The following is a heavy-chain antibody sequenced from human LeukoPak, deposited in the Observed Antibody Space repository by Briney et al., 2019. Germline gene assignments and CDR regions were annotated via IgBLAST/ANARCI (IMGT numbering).Heavy chain of an antibody. CDR2: IYYSGST. CDR3: ARGPGSYYYDSSGYYYVAPHFDY. V-gene: IGHV4-59*01. CDR1: GGSISSYY. D-gene: IGHD3-22*01. J-gene: IGHJ4*02. Sequence: SETLSLTCTVSGGSISSYYWSWIRQPPGKGLEWIGYIYYSGSTNYSPSLKSRVTISVDTSKNQFSLKLSSVTAADTAVYYCARGPGSYYYDSSGYYYVAPHFDYWGQGTLVTVSS.